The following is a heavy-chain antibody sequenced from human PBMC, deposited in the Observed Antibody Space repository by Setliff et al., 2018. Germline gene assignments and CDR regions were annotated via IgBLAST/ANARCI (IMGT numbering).Heavy chain of an antibody. Sequence: PGGSLRLSCAASGFTFSDHYMDWVRQALGKGLEWIGRIRNKANIYNTEYAASVKGRFTISRDDSKNSLYLQMNSLKIEDTAVYYCARDLGYCSRTSCHGDWFDPWGQGTLVTVSS. CDR3: ARDLGYCSRTSCHGDWFDP. V-gene: IGHV3-72*01. D-gene: IGHD2-2*01. CDR2: IRNKANIYNT. J-gene: IGHJ5*02. CDR1: GFTFSDHY.